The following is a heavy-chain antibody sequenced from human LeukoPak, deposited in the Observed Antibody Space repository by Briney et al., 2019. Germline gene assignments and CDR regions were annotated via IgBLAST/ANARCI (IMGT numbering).Heavy chain of an antibody. CDR3: TRDTQWLVSGSAFDI. J-gene: IGHJ3*02. CDR2: ISYDGSNK. V-gene: IGHV3-30*04. D-gene: IGHD6-19*01. CDR1: GLTLSSYA. Sequence: GRSLSLSCAASGLTLSSYAMHWARQAPGKGLEWVAVISYDGSNKYYADSVKGRFTISRDNSKNTLYLQMNSLRAEDTAVYYCTRDTQWLVSGSAFDIWGQGTMVTVSS.